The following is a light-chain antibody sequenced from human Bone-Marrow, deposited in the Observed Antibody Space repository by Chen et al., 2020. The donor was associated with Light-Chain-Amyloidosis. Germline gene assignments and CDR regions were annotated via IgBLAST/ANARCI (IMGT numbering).Light chain of an antibody. Sequence: QPALTQPASGPGSPGQSITISCTGTSSDVGGDNHVSWYQQHPDKAPKLMIYEVTNRPSWVPDRFSGSKSDNTASLTISGLQTEDEADYFCSSYTITNTLVFGSGTRVTVL. J-gene: IGLJ1*01. CDR1: SSDVGGDNH. V-gene: IGLV2-14*01. CDR2: EVT. CDR3: SSYTITNTLV.